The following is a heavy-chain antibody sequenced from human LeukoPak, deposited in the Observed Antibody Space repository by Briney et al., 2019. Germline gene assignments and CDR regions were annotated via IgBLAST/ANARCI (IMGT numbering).Heavy chain of an antibody. CDR1: GFTFSSSA. V-gene: IGHV3-15*01. CDR2: IKSKTDGGTT. Sequence: GGSLRLYCAASGFTFSSSAMSWVRQAPGKGLEWVGRIKSKTDGGTTDYAAPVKGRFTISRDDSKNTLYLQMNSLKTEDTAVYYCTTYMITFGGVIAREDYWGQGTLVTVSS. J-gene: IGHJ4*02. CDR3: TTYMITFGGVIAREDY. D-gene: IGHD3-16*02.